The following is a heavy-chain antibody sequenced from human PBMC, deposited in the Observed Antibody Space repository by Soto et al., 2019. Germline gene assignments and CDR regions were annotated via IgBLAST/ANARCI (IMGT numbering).Heavy chain of an antibody. D-gene: IGHD5-12*01. CDR2: ISSSSSYI. CDR1: GFTFSSES. J-gene: IGHJ4*02. CDR3: ATGYSGYDWRRNY. Sequence: GGSLRLSCAASGFTFSSESMNWVRQAPGKGLEWVSSISSSSSYIYYADSVKGRFTISRDNAKNSLYLQMNSLRAEDTAVYYCATGYSGYDWRRNYWGQGTLVTVSS. V-gene: IGHV3-21*01.